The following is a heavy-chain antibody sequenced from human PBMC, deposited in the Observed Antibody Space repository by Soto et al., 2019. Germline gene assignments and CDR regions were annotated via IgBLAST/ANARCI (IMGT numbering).Heavy chain of an antibody. CDR3: ACHPITVIVRPGGFDP. CDR2: IYYSGST. Sequence: PSETLSLTCTVSGGSISSGGYYWSWIRQHPGKGLEWIGYIYYSGSTYYNPSLKSRVTISVDTSKNQFSLKMSSVTAADTAVYYCACHPITVIVRPGGFDPWGQGTLVTVSS. D-gene: IGHD3-22*01. CDR1: GGSISSGGYY. J-gene: IGHJ5*02. V-gene: IGHV4-31*03.